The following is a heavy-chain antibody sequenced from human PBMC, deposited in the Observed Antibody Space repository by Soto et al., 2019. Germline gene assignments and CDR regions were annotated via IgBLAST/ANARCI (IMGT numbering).Heavy chain of an antibody. D-gene: IGHD2-8*01. CDR1: GGSISSSSYY. J-gene: IGHJ4*02. Sequence: PSETLSLTCTVSGGSISSSSYYWGWIRQPPGKGLEWIGEINHSGSTNYNPSLKSRVTISVDTSKNQFSLKLSSVTAADTAVYYCAGGYQVLMVYAGLDYWGQGTLVTVSS. V-gene: IGHV4-39*07. CDR2: INHSGST. CDR3: AGGYQVLMVYAGLDY.